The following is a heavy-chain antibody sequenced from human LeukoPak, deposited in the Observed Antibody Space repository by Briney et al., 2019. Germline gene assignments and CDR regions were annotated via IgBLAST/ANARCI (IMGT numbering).Heavy chain of an antibody. CDR3: AKETSSSFDY. CDR2: IYHAGT. V-gene: IGHV3-33*06. CDR1: GFTFSAYG. J-gene: IGHJ4*02. Sequence: PGGSLRLSCAASGFTFSAYGMHWVRQAPGKGLEWITVIYHAGTHYADSVKGRFTVSRDNSENTLYLQMNSLRAEDTAVYYCAKETSSSFDYWGQGTLVTVSS. D-gene: IGHD6-6*01.